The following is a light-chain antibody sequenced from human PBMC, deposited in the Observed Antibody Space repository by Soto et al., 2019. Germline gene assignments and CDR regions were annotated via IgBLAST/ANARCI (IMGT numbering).Light chain of an antibody. Sequence: EIVLTQSPGTLSLSPGERATLSCRASQSVSRDYLAWYQQKPGQGHRLLIYGASNKATGIPHRFSGSGSGTDFTLTISRLEPEDFAVYYCQQYGSSPLAFGQGTKVEIK. V-gene: IGKV3-20*01. CDR2: GAS. CDR1: QSVSRDY. CDR3: QQYGSSPLA. J-gene: IGKJ1*01.